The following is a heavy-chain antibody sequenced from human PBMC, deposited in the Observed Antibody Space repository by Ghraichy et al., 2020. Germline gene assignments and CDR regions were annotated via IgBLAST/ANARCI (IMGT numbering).Heavy chain of an antibody. CDR2: IIPIFGTA. CDR3: ARRETTVTTGPPQGYYYMDV. J-gene: IGHJ6*03. CDR1: GGTFSSYA. V-gene: IGHV1-69*13. D-gene: IGHD4-17*01. Sequence: VKVSCKASGGTFSSYAISWVRQAPGQGLEWMGGIIPIFGTANYAQKFQGRVTITADESTSTAYIELSSLRSEDTAVYYCARRETTVTTGPPQGYYYMDVWGKGTTVTVSS.